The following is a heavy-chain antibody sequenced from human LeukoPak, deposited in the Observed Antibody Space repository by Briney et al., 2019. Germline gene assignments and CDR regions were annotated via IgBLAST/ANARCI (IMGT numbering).Heavy chain of an antibody. J-gene: IGHJ4*02. V-gene: IGHV4-34*01. D-gene: IGHD6-13*01. Sequence: SETLSLTCAVYGGSFSGYYWTWIRQPPGKGLEWIGEINHSGSTNYNPSLKSRVTISVDTSKNQFSLKLSSVTAADMAVYCCARVRRGYSSSWYDYWGQGTLVTVSS. CDR3: ARVRRGYSSSWYDY. CDR2: INHSGST. CDR1: GGSFSGYY.